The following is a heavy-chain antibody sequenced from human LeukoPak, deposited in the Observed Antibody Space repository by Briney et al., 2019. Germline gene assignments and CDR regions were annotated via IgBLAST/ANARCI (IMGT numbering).Heavy chain of an antibody. CDR1: GFTFSTYA. Sequence: GGSLRLSCAASGFTFSTYAMSWVRQAPGKELVWVSRINSDGSSTSYADSVKGRFTISRDNAKNTLYLQMNSLRAEDTAVYYCARDYGVLRYFDWLSYFDYWGQGTLVTVSS. D-gene: IGHD3-9*01. CDR3: ARDYGVLRYFDWLSYFDY. J-gene: IGHJ4*02. CDR2: INSDGSST. V-gene: IGHV3-74*01.